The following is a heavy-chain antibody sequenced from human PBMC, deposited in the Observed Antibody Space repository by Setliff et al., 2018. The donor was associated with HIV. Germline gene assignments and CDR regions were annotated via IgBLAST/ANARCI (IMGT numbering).Heavy chain of an antibody. CDR3: ARPRLWRDAFDI. V-gene: IGHV4-61*10. Sequence: SETLSLTCTVSGVSISSGSYYWSWIRQPAGKGLEWIGEINHRGTTNSNPSLKRRVTISVDTSKSQFSLRLSSVTAADTAVYYCARPRLWRDAFDIWGQGAMVTVSS. CDR1: GVSISSGSYY. D-gene: IGHD1-1*01. J-gene: IGHJ3*02. CDR2: INHRGTT.